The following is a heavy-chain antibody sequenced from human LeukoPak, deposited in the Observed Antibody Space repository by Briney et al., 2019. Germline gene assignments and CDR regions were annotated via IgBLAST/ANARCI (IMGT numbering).Heavy chain of an antibody. J-gene: IGHJ4*02. D-gene: IGHD3-3*01. CDR2: VSYDGSKT. V-gene: IGHV3-30*03. CDR1: PFTFSSFG. Sequence: GGSLRLSCAASPFTFSSFGMHWVRQAPGKGLEWVAVVSYDGSKTYYADSVKGRFTISRDNSKNTLYLQMNSLRAEDTAVYYCASPGGYDFWSGPFDYWGQGTLVTVSS. CDR3: ASPGGYDFWSGPFDY.